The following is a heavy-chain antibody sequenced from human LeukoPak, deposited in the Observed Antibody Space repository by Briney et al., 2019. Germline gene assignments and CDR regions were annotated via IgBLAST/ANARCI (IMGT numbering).Heavy chain of an antibody. CDR2: IYTSGGT. V-gene: IGHV4-4*07. CDR1: GASISSYY. Sequence: SETLSLTCSVSGASISSYYWSWIRQPAGKGLEWIGRIYTSGGTDYNPSLKSRVTMSVDTSEKQFSLKLSSVTAADTAVYYCARDRSGSWFDAFDIWGQGTMVTVSS. CDR3: ARDRSGSWFDAFDI. J-gene: IGHJ3*02. D-gene: IGHD6-13*01.